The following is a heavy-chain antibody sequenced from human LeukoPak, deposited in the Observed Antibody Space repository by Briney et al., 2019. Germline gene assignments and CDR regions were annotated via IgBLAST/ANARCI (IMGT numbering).Heavy chain of an antibody. CDR3: ARQDSRGYSCGFPGNWFDP. CDR2: IYYSGST. D-gene: IGHD5-18*01. CDR1: GGSISSSSYY. Sequence: SETLSLTCTVSGGSISSSSYYWGWIRQPPGKGLEWIGSIYYSGSTYYNPSLKSRVTISVDTSKNQFSLKLSSVTAADTAVYYCARQDSRGYSCGFPGNWFDPWGQGTLVTVSS. V-gene: IGHV4-39*01. J-gene: IGHJ5*02.